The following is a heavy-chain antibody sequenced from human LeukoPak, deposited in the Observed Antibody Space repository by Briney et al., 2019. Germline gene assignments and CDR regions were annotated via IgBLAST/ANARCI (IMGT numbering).Heavy chain of an antibody. Sequence: GGSLRLSGAASGFTFSSYEMNWVRQAPGKGLEWVSYISSSGNTIYYADSVKGRFTISRDNAKNSLYLQMNSLRAEDTAIYYCARDKNYYDSSGRRKVTDYWGQGTLVTVSS. D-gene: IGHD3-22*01. CDR3: ARDKNYYDSSGRRKVTDY. CDR1: GFTFSSYE. J-gene: IGHJ4*02. CDR2: ISSSGNTI. V-gene: IGHV3-48*03.